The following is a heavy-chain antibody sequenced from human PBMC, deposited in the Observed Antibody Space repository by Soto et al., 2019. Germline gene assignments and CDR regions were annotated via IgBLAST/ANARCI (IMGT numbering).Heavy chain of an antibody. Sequence: SETLSLTCTVSGGSISSYYWGWIRQPPGKGLEWIAYIYYSGSTNYNPSLKSRVTISVDTSKKQFSLKLSSVTAADTAVYYCARVLFGRVAWFDPWGQGTLVTVSS. CDR3: ARVLFGRVAWFDP. CDR1: GGSISSYY. J-gene: IGHJ5*02. D-gene: IGHD1-26*01. V-gene: IGHV4-59*01. CDR2: IYYSGST.